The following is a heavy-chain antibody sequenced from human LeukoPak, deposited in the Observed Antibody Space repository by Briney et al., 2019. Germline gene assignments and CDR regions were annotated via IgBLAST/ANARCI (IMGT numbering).Heavy chain of an antibody. Sequence: SETLSLTCTVSGGSISSSSYYWGWIRQPPGKGLEWIGSIYYSGSTYYNPSLKSRVTISVDTSKNQFSLKLSSVTAADTAVYYCARMVRGVYYFDYWGQGNLVTVSS. CDR1: GGSISSSSYY. D-gene: IGHD3-10*01. CDR3: ARMVRGVYYFDY. J-gene: IGHJ4*02. V-gene: IGHV4-39*01. CDR2: IYYSGST.